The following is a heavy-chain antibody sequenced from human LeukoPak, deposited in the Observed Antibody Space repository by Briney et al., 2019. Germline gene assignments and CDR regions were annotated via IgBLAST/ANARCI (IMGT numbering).Heavy chain of an antibody. V-gene: IGHV4-34*01. D-gene: IGHD3-22*01. CDR2: INHSGST. CDR1: GGSFSGYY. J-gene: IGHJ4*02. Sequence: SSETLSLTCAVYGGSFSGYYWSWIRQPPGKGLEWIGEINHSGSTNYNPSLKSRVTISVDTSKNQFSLSLSSVAAADTAVYYCARYHYDSSGYFPDYFDSWGQGTLVSISS. CDR3: ARYHYDSSGYFPDYFDS.